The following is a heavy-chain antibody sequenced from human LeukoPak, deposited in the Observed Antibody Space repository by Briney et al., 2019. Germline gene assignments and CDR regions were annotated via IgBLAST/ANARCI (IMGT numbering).Heavy chain of an antibody. V-gene: IGHV3-15*01. CDR1: GFTFGNAW. CDR2: ITDGGTP. J-gene: IGHJ4*02. Sequence: GGSLRLSCAASGFTFGNAWMTWVRQAPGKGLEWVGRITDGGTPDYAAPVTGRFTISRGDSKNTLYLQMNSLKTEVTAVYYCAYFYFDYWGQGALVTVSS. D-gene: IGHD2-8*01. CDR3: AYFYFDY.